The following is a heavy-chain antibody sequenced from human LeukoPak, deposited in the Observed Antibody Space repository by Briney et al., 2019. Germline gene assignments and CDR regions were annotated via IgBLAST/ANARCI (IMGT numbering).Heavy chain of an antibody. CDR1: GFTFSSYA. J-gene: IGHJ4*02. CDR3: ARAPENYYGSGTLRSYFDY. CDR2: ISSSSSTI. D-gene: IGHD3-10*01. Sequence: TGGSLRLSCAASGFTFSSYAMNWVRQAPGKGLEWVSYISSSSSTIYYADSVKGRFTISRDNAKNSLYLQMNSLRDEDTAVYYCARAPENYYGSGTLRSYFDYWGQGTLVTVSS. V-gene: IGHV3-48*02.